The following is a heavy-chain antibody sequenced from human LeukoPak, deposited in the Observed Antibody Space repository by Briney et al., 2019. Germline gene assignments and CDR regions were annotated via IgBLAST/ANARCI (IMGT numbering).Heavy chain of an antibody. Sequence: PGGSLRLSCAASGFTVSSNYMSWVRQAPGKGLEWVSVIYSGGSTYYADSVKGRFTISRDNSKNTLYLQMNSLRAEDTAVYYCARGEGYYDILTGYYSLDYWGQGTLVTVSS. V-gene: IGHV3-66*01. CDR1: GFTVSSNY. CDR3: ARGEGYYDILTGYYSLDY. D-gene: IGHD3-9*01. CDR2: IYSGGST. J-gene: IGHJ4*02.